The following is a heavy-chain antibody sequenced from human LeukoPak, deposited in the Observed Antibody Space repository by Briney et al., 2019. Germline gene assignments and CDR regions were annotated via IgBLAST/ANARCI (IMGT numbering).Heavy chain of an antibody. J-gene: IGHJ4*02. Sequence: GGSLRLSCAASGFAFSSYAMTWVRQAPGKGLEWVSSITGSGAGTSYADSVKGRFTVSRDNSKNTLYLQMNSLRAEDTAVYYCAKGGSNVVVPAAKAYYFDYWGRGTLVTVSS. V-gene: IGHV3-23*01. CDR1: GFAFSSYA. CDR2: ITGSGAGT. D-gene: IGHD2-2*01. CDR3: AKGGSNVVVPAAKAYYFDY.